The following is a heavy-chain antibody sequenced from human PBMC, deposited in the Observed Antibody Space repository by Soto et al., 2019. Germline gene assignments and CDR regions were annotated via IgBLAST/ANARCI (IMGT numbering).Heavy chain of an antibody. Sequence: EVQLVESGGGLVQPGGSLRLSCAASGFTFSSYWMSWVRQAPGKGLEWVANIKQEGSEKYYVDSVKGRFTISRDNAKNSLYLEMHSLRAEDTAVYYCARVPKEAAAAGMIHEDYFDYWGQGTLVTVSS. CDR2: IKQEGSEK. D-gene: IGHD6-13*01. CDR1: GFTFSSYW. CDR3: ARVPKEAAAAGMIHEDYFDY. V-gene: IGHV3-7*05. J-gene: IGHJ4*02.